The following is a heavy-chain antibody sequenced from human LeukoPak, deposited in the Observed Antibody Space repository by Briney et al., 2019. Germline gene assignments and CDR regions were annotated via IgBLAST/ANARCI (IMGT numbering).Heavy chain of an antibody. D-gene: IGHD3-16*02. Sequence: GGSLRLSCAASGFTFNSYSMNWVRQAPGKGLEWVSYISSSSSTIYYADSVKGRFTISRDNAKNSLYLQMNSLRAEDTAVYYCARDVPDHDYVWGSYRRPKGMDVWGQGTTVTVSS. V-gene: IGHV3-48*01. CDR3: ARDVPDHDYVWGSYRRPKGMDV. CDR2: ISSSSSTI. J-gene: IGHJ6*02. CDR1: GFTFNSYS.